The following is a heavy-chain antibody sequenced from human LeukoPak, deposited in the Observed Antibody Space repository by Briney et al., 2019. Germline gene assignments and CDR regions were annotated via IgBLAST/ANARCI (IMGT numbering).Heavy chain of an antibody. Sequence: GALRLSCAASGFIFRSYEMNWVRQAPGKGLEWVSYISSSGSTIYYADSVKGRFTLSRDNAKNSLYLQMNSLRAEDTAVYYCAELGITMIGGVWGKGTTVTISS. V-gene: IGHV3-48*03. CDR1: GFIFRSYE. J-gene: IGHJ6*04. CDR3: AELGITMIGGV. D-gene: IGHD3-10*02. CDR2: ISSSGSTI.